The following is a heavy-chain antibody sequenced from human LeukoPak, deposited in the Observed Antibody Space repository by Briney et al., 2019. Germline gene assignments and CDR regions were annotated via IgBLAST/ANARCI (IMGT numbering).Heavy chain of an antibody. CDR1: GDSIGSNKW. CDR3: ARGGDWKFDY. J-gene: IGHJ4*02. V-gene: IGHV4-4*02. Sequence: SETLSLTCAVSGDSIGSNKWWTWVRQPPGKGLEWIGEIHHSGGLNYSPSLKSRVTISVDKSKNHFSLNLNSITPADTAIYYCARGGDWKFDYWGQGALVTVST. D-gene: IGHD1-1*01. CDR2: IHHSGGL.